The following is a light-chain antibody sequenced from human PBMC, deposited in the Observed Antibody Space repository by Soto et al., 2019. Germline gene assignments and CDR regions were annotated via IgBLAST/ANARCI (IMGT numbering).Light chain of an antibody. CDR1: SSDVGGYNY. J-gene: IGLJ1*01. V-gene: IGLV2-8*01. Sequence: QSVLAQPPSASGSPGQSVTISCTGTSSDVGGYNYVSWYQQHPGKAPKLMIYEVSKRPSGVSDRFSGSKSGNTASLTVSGLQAEDEADYYCSSYAGSTAYVFGTGTKVT. CDR3: SSYAGSTAYV. CDR2: EVS.